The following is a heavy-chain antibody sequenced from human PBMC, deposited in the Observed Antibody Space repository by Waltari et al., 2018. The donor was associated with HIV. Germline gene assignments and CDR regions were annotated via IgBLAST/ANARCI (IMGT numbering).Heavy chain of an antibody. V-gene: IGHV3-30*01. D-gene: IGHD2-15*01. CDR1: GFIFRDFA. J-gene: IGHJ4*02. CDR2: ISRDGSSK. Sequence: QVQLVESGGGLVQPGGCLRISCAAFGFIFRDFAIHWVRQAPGKGLEWVAVISRDGSSKYYADSVQGRFTISRDNSKNSLHLHMNSLRPKDTAVYYCAREGIVAAPFDFWGLGTLVTVSS. CDR3: AREGIVAAPFDF.